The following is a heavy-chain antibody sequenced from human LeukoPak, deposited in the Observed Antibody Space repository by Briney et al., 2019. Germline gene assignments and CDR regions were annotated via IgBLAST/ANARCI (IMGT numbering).Heavy chain of an antibody. J-gene: IGHJ3*02. CDR1: GGSFSGYY. Sequence: SETLSLTCAVYGGSFSGYYWSWIRQPPGKGLEWIGEINHSGSTNYNPSLKSRVTISVDTSKNQFSLKLSSVTAADTAVYYCARSIVPPLFGAFDIWGQGTMVTVSS. CDR2: INHSGST. D-gene: IGHD2-2*01. V-gene: IGHV4-34*01. CDR3: ARSIVPPLFGAFDI.